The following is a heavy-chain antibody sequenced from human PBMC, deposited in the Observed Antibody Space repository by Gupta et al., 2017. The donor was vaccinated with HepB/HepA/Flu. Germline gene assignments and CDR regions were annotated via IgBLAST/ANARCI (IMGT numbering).Heavy chain of an antibody. J-gene: IGHJ6*02. Sequence: EVQLVQSGGALVKPGESLRLSCAASGFPLSINSVWMSWVRQAPGKGLEWVGSIKSKSDGGKTDYAAPVRGRFSIARDDAKTTLDLQMRSLQTEDTAMYYGTTDLTNYGMDVGGQGTMVTVYS. CDR2: IKSKSDGGKT. D-gene: IGHD4-11*01. V-gene: IGHV3-15*02. CDR3: TTDLTNYGMDV. CDR1: GFPLSINSVW.